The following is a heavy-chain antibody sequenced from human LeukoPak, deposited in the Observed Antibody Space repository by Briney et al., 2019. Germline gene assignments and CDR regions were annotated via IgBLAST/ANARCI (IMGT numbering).Heavy chain of an antibody. CDR2: ISGSGGST. CDR1: GFTFSSYA. CDR3: AKDLEWFGELHDAFDI. J-gene: IGHJ3*02. Sequence: PGGSLRLSCAASGFTFSSYAMSWVRQAPGKGLEWVSAISGSGGSTYYADSVKGRFTISRDNSKNTLYLQMNSLRAEDTAVYYCAKDLEWFGELHDAFDIWGQGTMVTVSS. V-gene: IGHV3-23*01. D-gene: IGHD3-10*01.